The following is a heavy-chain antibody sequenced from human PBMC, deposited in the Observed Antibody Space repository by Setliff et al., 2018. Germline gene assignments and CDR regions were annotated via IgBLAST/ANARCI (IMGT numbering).Heavy chain of an antibody. J-gene: IGHJ3*02. D-gene: IGHD5-18*01. Sequence: GSLRLSCAASGFSFSGSAVYWVRQASVKGLEWIGRIRGRTDNYATAYAASVRGRFTISRDDSKNTAYLQMNSLKTEDTAVYYCTFARDGYDVFDIWGQGTTVTVSS. CDR1: GFSFSGSA. V-gene: IGHV3-73*01. CDR2: IRGRTDNYAT. CDR3: TFARDGYDVFDI.